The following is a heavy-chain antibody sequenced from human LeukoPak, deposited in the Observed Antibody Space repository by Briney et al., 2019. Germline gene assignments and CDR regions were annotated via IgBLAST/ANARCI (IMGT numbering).Heavy chain of an antibody. J-gene: IGHJ3*02. Sequence: ASVKVSCKASGHTFTKYYIHWVRQAPGQGLEWMGIINPSAGSTNYAQKFQGRVTLTRDTSTSTVYMNVSNLRSEDTAVYYCARESLGSYKTVVIVARGHDAFDMWGQGTMVTVSS. CDR3: ARESLGSYKTVVIVARGHDAFDM. V-gene: IGHV1-46*01. CDR1: GHTFTKYY. D-gene: IGHD3-22*01. CDR2: INPSAGST.